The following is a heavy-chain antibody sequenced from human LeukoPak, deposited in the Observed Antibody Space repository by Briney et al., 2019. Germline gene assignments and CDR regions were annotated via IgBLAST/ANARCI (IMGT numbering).Heavy chain of an antibody. J-gene: IGHJ4*02. V-gene: IGHV3-21*01. CDR3: ARELDITLLRGVSLKFDS. CDR1: GFSLTSYT. D-gene: IGHD3-10*01. CDR2: ISSSANFL. Sequence: GGSLRLSCAASGFSLTSYTMNWVRQAPGKGLEWVSSISSSANFLFYAESVKGRFTISRDNAKNSLYLQMNSLRDEDTAVYFCARELDITLLRGVSLKFDSWGQGALVTVSS.